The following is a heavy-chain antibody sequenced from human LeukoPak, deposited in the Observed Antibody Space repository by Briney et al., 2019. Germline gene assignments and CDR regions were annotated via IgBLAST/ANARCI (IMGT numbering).Heavy chain of an antibody. J-gene: IGHJ4*02. CDR2: ISPYTGNT. CDR1: NYTFTSHD. CDR3: AREQTWEGSYDY. D-gene: IGHD1-26*01. V-gene: IGHV1-18*01. Sequence: GASVKVSCKASNYTFTSHDISWVRQAPGQGLEWMGWISPYTGNTKYAQKFQGRVTMTTSTSTSIVYMELRSLRSDDTAVYYCAREQTWEGSYDYWGQGTLVTVSS.